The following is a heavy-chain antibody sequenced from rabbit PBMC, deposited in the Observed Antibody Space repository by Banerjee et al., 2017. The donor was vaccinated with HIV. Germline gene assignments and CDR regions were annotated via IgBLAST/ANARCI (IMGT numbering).Heavy chain of an antibody. CDR3: ARDLPISGGYSFDL. Sequence: QEQLEESGGDLVKPEGSLTLTCTASGFSFSSNYWICWVRQAPGKGPEWIACIDTASSGTTYYASWAKGRFTISKTSSTTVTLQMTSLTAADTATYFCARDLPISGGYSFDLWGPGTLVTVS. D-gene: IGHD1-1*01. CDR2: IDTASSGTT. J-gene: IGHJ4*01. CDR1: GFSFSSNYW. V-gene: IGHV1S45*01.